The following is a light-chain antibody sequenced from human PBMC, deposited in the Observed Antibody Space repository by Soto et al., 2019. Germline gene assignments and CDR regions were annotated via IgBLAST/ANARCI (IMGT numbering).Light chain of an antibody. Sequence: QSVLTQPRSVSGSPGQSVTISCTGSSSDVGGYNYVSWYQQQPGKAPKLMIYDVSIRPSGVSDRFSGSKSGNTASLTISGLQAEDDADYYCCSYAGTYSLFVFGTGTKRTVL. CDR2: DVS. CDR1: SSDVGGYNY. CDR3: CSYAGTYSLFV. V-gene: IGLV2-11*01. J-gene: IGLJ1*01.